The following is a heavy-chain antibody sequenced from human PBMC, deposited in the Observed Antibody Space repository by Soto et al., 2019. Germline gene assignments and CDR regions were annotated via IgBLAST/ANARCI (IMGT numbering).Heavy chain of an antibody. V-gene: IGHV3-66*01. J-gene: IGHJ4*02. CDR2: IYSGGST. D-gene: IGHD4-17*01. CDR3: ARSHDYGDWYFDY. CDR1: GFTFSTYA. Sequence: GGSLRLSCGASGFTFSTYAMTWVRQAPGAGLEWVSVIYSGGSTYYADSVKGRFTISRDNSKNTLYLQMNSLRAEDTAVYYCARSHDYGDWYFDYWGQGTLVTVSS.